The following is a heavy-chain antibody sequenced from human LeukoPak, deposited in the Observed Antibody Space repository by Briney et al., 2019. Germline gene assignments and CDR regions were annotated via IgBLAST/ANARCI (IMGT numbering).Heavy chain of an antibody. CDR2: INHSGST. D-gene: IGHD3-10*01. J-gene: IGHJ1*01. CDR1: GGSFSGYY. CDR3: ARHTLAMVRGVIIGYFQH. V-gene: IGHV4-34*01. Sequence: ASETLSLTCAVYGGSFSGYYWSWIRQPPGKGLEWIGEINHSGSTNYNPSLKSRVTISVDTSKNQFSLKLSSVTAADTAVYYCARHTLAMVRGVIIGYFQHWGQGTLVTVSS.